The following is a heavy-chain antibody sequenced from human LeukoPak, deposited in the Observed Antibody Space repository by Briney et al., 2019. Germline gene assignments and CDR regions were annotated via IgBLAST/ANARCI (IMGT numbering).Heavy chain of an antibody. J-gene: IGHJ6*02. CDR2: IYYSGST. D-gene: IGHD2-15*01. CDR3: ARAAREYYYGMDV. CDR1: GGSISSGGYY. Sequence: SETLSLTCTVSGGSISSGGYYWSWIRQHPGKGLEWIGCIYYSGSTYYNPSLKSRVTISVDTSKNQFSLKLSSVTAADTAVYYCARAAREYYYGMDVWGQGTTVTVSS. V-gene: IGHV4-31*03.